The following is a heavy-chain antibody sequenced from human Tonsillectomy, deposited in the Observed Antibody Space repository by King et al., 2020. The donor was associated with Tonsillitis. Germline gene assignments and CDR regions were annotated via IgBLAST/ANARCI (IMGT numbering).Heavy chain of an antibody. CDR2: INTDGSGI. V-gene: IGHV3-74*01. D-gene: IGHD2-21*01. J-gene: IGHJ4*02. CDR1: GFTFSSSW. CDR3: VREISNRVGDCLGY. Sequence: VQLVESGGGLVQPGGSLRLSCAASGFTFSSSWMHWVRQAPGKGLVWVSRINTDGSGIGYGDSVKGRFTISRDNAKNTLYLQMNSLRVEDTAVYYCVREISNRVGDCLGYWGQGTLVTTSS.